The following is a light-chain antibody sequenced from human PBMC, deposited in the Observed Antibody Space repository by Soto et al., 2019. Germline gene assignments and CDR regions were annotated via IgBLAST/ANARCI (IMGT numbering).Light chain of an antibody. CDR3: HQRQSWPRT. CDR1: QAVNTR. J-gene: IGKJ1*01. CDR2: LGS. V-gene: IGKV3-11*01. Sequence: DIVLTQSPATVSSFPGDRVTLSCRASQAVNTRVAWYQHKPGQAPRLLIYLGSNRAAGVPARFSGSGSGTDFTLTISDVEPEDFAVYYCHQRQSWPRTFGQGTKVDIK.